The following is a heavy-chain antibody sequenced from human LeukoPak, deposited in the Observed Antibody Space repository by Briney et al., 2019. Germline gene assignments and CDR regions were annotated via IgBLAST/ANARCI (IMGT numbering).Heavy chain of an antibody. CDR3: ARAPEVVPPPYYFDY. CDR1: GGSISSGGYY. J-gene: IGHJ4*02. V-gene: IGHV4-30-2*05. CDR2: IYHSGST. Sequence: SETLCLTCTVSGGSISSGGYYWSWIRQPPGKGVEWIGYIYHSGSTYYNPSLKSRVTISVDTSKNQFSLKVSSVTAADTAVYYCARAPEVVPPPYYFDYWGQGTLVTVSS. D-gene: IGHD2-2*01.